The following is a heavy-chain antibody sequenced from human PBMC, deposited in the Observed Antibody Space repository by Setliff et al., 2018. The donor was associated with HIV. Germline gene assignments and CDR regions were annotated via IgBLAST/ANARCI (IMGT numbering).Heavy chain of an antibody. CDR2: INYRGST. Sequence: PSETLSLTCAVYGGSFNSYYWSWIRQAPGKGLEWIAEINYRGSTENNPSLKSRLTTSVDASKSQFSLKLESVTAADTAVYYCARGTKLVWGRWFDPWGQGTLVTVSS. V-gene: IGHV4-34*01. CDR3: ARGTKLVWGRWFDP. J-gene: IGHJ5*02. D-gene: IGHD6-6*01. CDR1: GGSFNSYY.